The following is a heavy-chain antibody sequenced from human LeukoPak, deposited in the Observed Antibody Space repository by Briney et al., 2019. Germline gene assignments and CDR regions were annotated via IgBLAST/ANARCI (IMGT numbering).Heavy chain of an antibody. Sequence: ASVKVSCKASGYTFISYGITWVRQAPGQGLEWMGWINPNSGGTNYAQKFQGRVTMTRDTSISTAYMELSRPRSVDTAVYYCARDREGYYDILTGYYGVGAFDIWGQGTMVTVSS. V-gene: IGHV1-2*02. CDR1: GYTFISYG. CDR3: ARDREGYYDILTGYYGVGAFDI. J-gene: IGHJ3*02. CDR2: INPNSGGT. D-gene: IGHD3-9*01.